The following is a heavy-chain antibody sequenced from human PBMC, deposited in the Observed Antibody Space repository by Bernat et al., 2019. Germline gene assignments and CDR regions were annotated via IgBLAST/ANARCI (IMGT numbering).Heavy chain of an antibody. D-gene: IGHD3-10*01. J-gene: IGHJ4*02. CDR1: GGSISSSSYY. CDR3: ATGSKMAARAGVPYDY. CDR2: IYYSGST. Sequence: QLQLQESGPGLVKPSETLSLTCTVSGGSISSSSYYWGWIRQPPGKGLEWIGSIYYSGSTYYNPSLKSRVTISVDTSKNQFSLKLSSVTAADTAVYYCATGSKMAARAGVPYDYWGQGTLVTVSS. V-gene: IGHV4-39*01.